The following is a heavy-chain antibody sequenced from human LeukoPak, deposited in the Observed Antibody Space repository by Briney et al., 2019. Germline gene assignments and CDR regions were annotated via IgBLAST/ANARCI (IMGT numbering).Heavy chain of an antibody. Sequence: GGSLRLSCAASVFTVSSNYMSWVRQAPGKGLEWVSVIYSGGSTYYADSVKGRFTISRDNSKNTLYLQMNSLRAEDTAVYYCARVVGGYYGYYFDYWGQGTLVTVSS. D-gene: IGHD3-22*01. CDR1: VFTVSSNY. V-gene: IGHV3-53*01. CDR2: IYSGGST. J-gene: IGHJ4*02. CDR3: ARVVGGYYGYYFDY.